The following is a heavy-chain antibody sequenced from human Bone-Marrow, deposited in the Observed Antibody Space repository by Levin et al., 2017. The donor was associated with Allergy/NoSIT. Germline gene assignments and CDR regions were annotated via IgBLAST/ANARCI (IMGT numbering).Heavy chain of an antibody. CDR1: GFIFSYYG. D-gene: IGHD2-15*01. CDR3: ARGGCGGEGSSCYPVQAFDI. CDR2: IWYDGGSK. J-gene: IGHJ3*02. V-gene: IGHV3-33*01. Sequence: GESLKISCAASGFIFSYYGMHWVRQAPGKGLEWVAVIWYDGGSKYYVDSVKGRFTVSRDNSNNNMYLQMNSLRDEDTATYYCARGGCGGEGSSCYPVQAFDIWGQGTMVTVFS.